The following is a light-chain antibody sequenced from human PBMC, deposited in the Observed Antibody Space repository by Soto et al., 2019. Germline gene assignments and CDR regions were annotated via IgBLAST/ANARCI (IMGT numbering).Light chain of an antibody. Sequence: DIQMTQSPSSLSASVGDRVTITCRASQRISSYLNWYQQKPGKAPKLLIYAASSLQSGVPSRFSGSVSGTDFTLTLSSLQPGDYATYYCHQSYSTLTFGPGTKVDI. CDR1: QRISSY. J-gene: IGKJ3*01. CDR2: AAS. CDR3: HQSYSTLT. V-gene: IGKV1-39*01.